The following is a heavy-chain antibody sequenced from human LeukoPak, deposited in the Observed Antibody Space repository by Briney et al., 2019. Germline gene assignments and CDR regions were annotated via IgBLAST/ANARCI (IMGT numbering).Heavy chain of an antibody. CDR1: GGSLSSSSYY. J-gene: IGHJ3*02. Sequence: SETLSLACTVSGGSLSSSSYYWGWIRQPPGKGLDWIGSIYYSGNTYYNPSLDSRVTISVDTSKNQFSLKLSSVTAADTAVYYCARRTCSSTSCNAFDIWGQGTMVTVSS. D-gene: IGHD2-2*01. V-gene: IGHV4-39*01. CDR2: IYYSGNT. CDR3: ARRTCSSTSCNAFDI.